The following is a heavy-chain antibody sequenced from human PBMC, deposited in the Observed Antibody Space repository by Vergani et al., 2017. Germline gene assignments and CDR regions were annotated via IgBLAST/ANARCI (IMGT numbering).Heavy chain of an antibody. V-gene: IGHV3-74*01. J-gene: IGHJ4*02. CDR1: GFNFNTYW. CDR3: ARDVRSGYSSGLDY. D-gene: IGHD3-22*01. CDR2: INSDGSST. Sequence: EVQLVESGGGLVQPGGSLRLSCAASGFNFNTYWMHWVRQVPGKGLVWVSRINSDGSSTSYADSVKGRFTISRDNAKNTLYLQMNSLRAEDTAVYYCARDVRSGYSSGLDYWGQGTLVTVSS.